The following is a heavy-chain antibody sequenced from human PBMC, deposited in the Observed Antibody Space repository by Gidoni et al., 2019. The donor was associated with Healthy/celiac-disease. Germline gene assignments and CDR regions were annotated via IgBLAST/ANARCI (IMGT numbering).Heavy chain of an antibody. J-gene: IGHJ4*02. CDR1: GFPFSSYA. V-gene: IGHV3-23*01. CDR3: AKDKRGHPY. CDR2: ISGSGGST. Sequence: EVQRLESGGGLVQPGGSLRLPCAAAGFPFSSYAMSWVRQAPGRGLGWVSAISGSGGSTYYADSVKGRFTISRDNSKNTLYLQMNSLRAEDTAVYYCAKDKRGHPYWGQGTLVTVSS.